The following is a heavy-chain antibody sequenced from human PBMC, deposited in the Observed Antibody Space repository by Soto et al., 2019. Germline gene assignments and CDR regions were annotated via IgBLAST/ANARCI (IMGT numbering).Heavy chain of an antibody. D-gene: IGHD1-26*01. CDR3: AMSRGATV. CDR2: ISGGRSSI. Sequence: EVQLVESGGGLVQPGGSLRLSCAASGFSFNNYTMNWVRQAPGKGLQWVSSISGGRSSIYYADSVKGRFTISRDNAKNSLYLQMNSLRADDTAVYYCAMSRGATVWGPGTLVTVSS. J-gene: IGHJ4*02. V-gene: IGHV3-21*01. CDR1: GFSFNNYT.